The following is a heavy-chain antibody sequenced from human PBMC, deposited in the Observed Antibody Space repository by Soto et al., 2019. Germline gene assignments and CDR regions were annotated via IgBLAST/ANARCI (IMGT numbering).Heavy chain of an antibody. CDR2: ISGPSIYI. Sequence: EVQLVESGGGLVKPGGSLRLSCVASGFTFSGDSINWVRQAPGKGLEWVSYISGPSIYIYYADSVKGRFTISRDNAKSAVYLQMNSLRDEDTAVYYCARGFRYGFSDWGQGTTVSVSS. V-gene: IGHV3-21*01. CDR3: ARGFRYGFSD. CDR1: GFTFSGDS. D-gene: IGHD3-9*01. J-gene: IGHJ6*02.